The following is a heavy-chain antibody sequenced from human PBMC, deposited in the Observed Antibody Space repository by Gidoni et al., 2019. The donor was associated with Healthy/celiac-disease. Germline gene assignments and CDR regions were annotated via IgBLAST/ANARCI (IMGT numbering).Heavy chain of an antibody. CDR2: IYQSGST. CDR1: GYSISSGYY. V-gene: IGHV4-38-2*02. D-gene: IGHD2-15*01. J-gene: IGHJ5*02. Sequence: VQLQASGPGLVKPSETLSLTCTVSGYSISSGYYWGWIRQPPGTGLEWIGSIYQSGSTYYDPIVKRRVTISVDTSKNQFSLKLSSVTDADTAVYYCEMSVDCSGGSGFLVGHNGFDPWGQGTLVTVSS. CDR3: EMSVDCSGGSGFLVGHNGFDP.